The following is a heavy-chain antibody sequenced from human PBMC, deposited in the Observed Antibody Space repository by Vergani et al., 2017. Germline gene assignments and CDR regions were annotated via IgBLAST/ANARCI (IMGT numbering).Heavy chain of an antibody. CDR1: GFTFSACP. Sequence: EVQLVESGGGLVQPGGSLRLSCAASGFTFSACPMTWVRQAPGKGLEWVSAISSSSSYIYYADSVKGRFTISRDNAKNSLYLQMNSLRAEDTAVYYCAKDLGGCNSISCSYYMDVWGKGTTVTV. CDR2: ISSSSSYI. D-gene: IGHD2/OR15-2a*01. CDR3: AKDLGGCNSISCSYYMDV. V-gene: IGHV3-21*01. J-gene: IGHJ6*03.